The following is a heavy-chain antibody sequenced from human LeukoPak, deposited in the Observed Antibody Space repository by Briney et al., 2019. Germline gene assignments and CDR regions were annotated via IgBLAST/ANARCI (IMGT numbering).Heavy chain of an antibody. V-gene: IGHV3-7*02. Sequence: GGSLRLSCAASGFTFSSYWMSWVRQAPGKGLEWVANITQDGSEKYYVDSVKGRFTISRDNAKNSLYLRMNSLRAEDTAVYYCARMGIAAVGAYYFDYWGQGTLVAVSP. CDR2: ITQDGSEK. D-gene: IGHD6-13*01. CDR1: GFTFSSYW. CDR3: ARMGIAAVGAYYFDY. J-gene: IGHJ4*02.